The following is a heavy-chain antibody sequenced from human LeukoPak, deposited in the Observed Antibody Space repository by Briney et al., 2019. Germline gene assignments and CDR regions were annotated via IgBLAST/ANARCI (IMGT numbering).Heavy chain of an antibody. CDR2: INPSGGST. CDR1: GYTFTSYY. J-gene: IGHJ5*02. V-gene: IGHV1-46*01. CDR3: ARGRLRITMVRGVIFDNWFDP. D-gene: IGHD3-10*01. Sequence: ASVKVSCKASGYTFTSYYMHWVRQAPGQGLEWMGIINPSGGSTSYAQKFQGRVTITADKSTSTAYMELSSLRSEDTAVYYCARGRLRITMVRGVIFDNWFDPWGQGTLVTVSS.